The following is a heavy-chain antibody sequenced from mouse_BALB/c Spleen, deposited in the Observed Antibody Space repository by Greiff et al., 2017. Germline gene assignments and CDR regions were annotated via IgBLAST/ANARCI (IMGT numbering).Heavy chain of an antibody. CDR1: GYTFTSYY. Sequence: QVQLQQSGPELVKPGASVRISCKASGYTFTSYYIHWVKQRPGQGLEWIGWIYPGNVNTKYNEKFKGKATLTADKSSSTAYMQLSSLTSEDSAVYFCARLGDWVYFDYWGQGTTLTVSS. D-gene: IGHD2-13*01. CDR3: ARLGDWVYFDY. CDR2: IYPGNVNT. V-gene: IGHV1S56*01. J-gene: IGHJ2*01.